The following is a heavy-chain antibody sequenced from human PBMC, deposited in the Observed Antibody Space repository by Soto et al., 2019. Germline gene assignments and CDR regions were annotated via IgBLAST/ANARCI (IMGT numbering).Heavy chain of an antibody. Sequence: QVQLVESGGGVVHPGRSLSLSCAASGFTFSSYGMPWVRQAPGKGLEWVAVIWYDGSNKYYADSVKGRFTISRDNAKNTLYLQMNHLRAEDTAVYYCGMTTVTTGWFDPWGQGTLVTVSS. CDR2: IWYDGSNK. CDR3: GMTTVTTGWFDP. J-gene: IGHJ5*02. D-gene: IGHD4-17*01. V-gene: IGHV3-33*01. CDR1: GFTFSSYG.